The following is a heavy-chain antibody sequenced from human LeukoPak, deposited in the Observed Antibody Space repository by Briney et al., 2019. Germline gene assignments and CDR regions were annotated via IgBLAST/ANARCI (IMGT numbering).Heavy chain of an antibody. V-gene: IGHV3-30*02. J-gene: IGHJ4*02. CDR2: IRYDGSYK. D-gene: IGHD5-18*01. Sequence: GGSLRLSCAASGFTFSSYWMSWVRQAPGKGLEWVAFIRYDGSYKYYADSVKGRFTISRDNSKNTLYLQMNSLRSEDTAVFYCAKDGQYSSLDSWGQGTLVTVSS. CDR1: GFTFSSYW. CDR3: AKDGQYSSLDS.